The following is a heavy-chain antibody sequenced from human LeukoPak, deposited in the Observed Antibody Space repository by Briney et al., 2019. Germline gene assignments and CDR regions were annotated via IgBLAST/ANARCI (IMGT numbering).Heavy chain of an antibody. CDR2: IWYDGSNK. Sequence: SCKASGYTFTSYGMHWVRQAPGKGLEWVAVIWYDGSNKYYADSVKGRFTISRDNSKNTLYLQMNSLRAEDTAVYYCARSVTGDQGDWGQGTLVTVSS. D-gene: IGHD7-27*01. CDR3: ARSVTGDQGD. V-gene: IGHV3-33*01. CDR1: GYTFTSYG. J-gene: IGHJ4*02.